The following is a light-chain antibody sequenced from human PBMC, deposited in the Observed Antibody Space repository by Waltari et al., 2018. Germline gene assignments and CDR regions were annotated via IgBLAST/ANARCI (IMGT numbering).Light chain of an antibody. CDR1: QSVRSY. J-gene: IGKJ1*01. V-gene: IGKV3-11*01. CDR3: QQYYDIPWT. CDR2: DAS. Sequence: EIVLTQSPATLSLSPGERATLSCRASQSVRSYLAWYQQKPGQAPRLLIYDASNRATGIPARFGGSGSGTDFTLTISSLQAEDVAVYYCQQYYDIPWTFGQGTKVEIK.